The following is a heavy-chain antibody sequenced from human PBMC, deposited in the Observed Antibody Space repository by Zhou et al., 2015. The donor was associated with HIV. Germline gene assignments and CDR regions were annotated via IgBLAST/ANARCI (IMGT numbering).Heavy chain of an antibody. CDR2: IIPILGIA. J-gene: IGHJ4*02. D-gene: IGHD6-19*01. CDR3: AKDETVAGVNYFDF. Sequence: QVQLVQSGAEVKKPGSSVKVSCKASGGTFSSYTISWVRQAPGQGLEWMGRIIPILGIANYAQKFQGRVTITADKSTSTAYMELSSLRSEDTAVYYCAKDETVAGVNYFDFWGQGTLVTVSS. V-gene: IGHV1-69*08. CDR1: GGTFSSYT.